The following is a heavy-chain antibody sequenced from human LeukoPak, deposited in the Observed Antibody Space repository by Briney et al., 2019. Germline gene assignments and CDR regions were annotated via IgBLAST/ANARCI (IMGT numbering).Heavy chain of an antibody. CDR2: ISSSGDTI. Sequence: GESLRLSCAASGVTFSSYETNWVRQAPGQGLEWVSSISSSGDTIYYADSVKGRFTISRDNARNSLYLQMNSLRAEDTAVYYCAARFDYWGQGTLVTVSS. CDR1: GVTFSSYE. CDR3: AARFDY. V-gene: IGHV3-48*03. J-gene: IGHJ4*02.